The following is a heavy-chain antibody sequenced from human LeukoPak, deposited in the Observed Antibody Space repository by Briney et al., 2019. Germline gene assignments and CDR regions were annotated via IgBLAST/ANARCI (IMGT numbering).Heavy chain of an antibody. Sequence: GGSLRLSCSASGFTFSTYVMSWVRQAPGKGLEWVSAISGSGGSTYYADSVKGRFTISRDNSKNTLYLQMNSLRAEDTAVYYCAKDLWLGWYFDLWGRGTLVTVSS. D-gene: IGHD2/OR15-2a*01. V-gene: IGHV3-23*01. CDR2: ISGSGGST. CDR1: GFTFSTYV. CDR3: AKDLWLGWYFDL. J-gene: IGHJ2*01.